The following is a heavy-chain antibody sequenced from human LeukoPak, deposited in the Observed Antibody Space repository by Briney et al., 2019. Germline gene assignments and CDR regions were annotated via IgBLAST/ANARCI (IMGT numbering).Heavy chain of an antibody. CDR2: INPSGHWT. Sequence: ASVKVSCKAFGYTFTNYYMHWVRQAPGQGLEWMGLINPSGHWTSYAQKFQGRVTLTRDVSTSTDYLELSSLRSEDTAVYYCAKPDIVATIGYFDYWGQGTLVTVSS. J-gene: IGHJ4*02. D-gene: IGHD5-12*01. CDR1: GYTFTNYY. CDR3: AKPDIVATIGYFDY. V-gene: IGHV1-46*01.